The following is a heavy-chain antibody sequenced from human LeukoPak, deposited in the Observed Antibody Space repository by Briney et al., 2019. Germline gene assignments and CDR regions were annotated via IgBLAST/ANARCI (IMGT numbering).Heavy chain of an antibody. CDR1: GGSISSYY. CDR3: AREGGYIAVAGIWLAFDI. V-gene: IGHV4-59*01. D-gene: IGHD6-19*01. Sequence: SETLSLTCTVSGGSISSYYWSWIRQPPGKGLEWIGYIYYSGSTNYNPSLKSRVTISVDTSKNQFSLKLSSVTAADTAVYYCAREGGYIAVAGIWLAFDIWGQGTMVTVSS. CDR2: IYYSGST. J-gene: IGHJ3*02.